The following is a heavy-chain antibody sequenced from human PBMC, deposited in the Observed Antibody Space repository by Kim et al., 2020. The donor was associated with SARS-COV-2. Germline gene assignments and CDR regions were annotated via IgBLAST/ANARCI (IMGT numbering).Heavy chain of an antibody. D-gene: IGHD3-10*01. Sequence: GGSLRLSCAASGLNLGGSAIHWVRQASGKGLEWVGRIKNNANNYATAYAASVKGRFTISRDDPKITAYLQMNSLKTEDTAVYYCIRNILVSGGMDVWGQGTTVTVSS. V-gene: IGHV3-73*01. CDR1: GLNLGGSA. CDR3: IRNILVSGGMDV. J-gene: IGHJ6*02. CDR2: IKNNANNYAT.